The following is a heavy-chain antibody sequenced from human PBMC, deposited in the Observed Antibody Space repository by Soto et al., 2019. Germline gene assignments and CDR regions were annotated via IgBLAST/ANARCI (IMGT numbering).Heavy chain of an antibody. CDR1: GGSISSGSYY. V-gene: IGHV4-39*01. CDR3: ARLEGYCSGGTCYRTSGWFDP. D-gene: IGHD2-15*01. Sequence: TSETLSLTCTVSGGSISSGSYYWGWIRQPPGKGLEWIGTIYYSGSTYYHPSLRSRVTLSVDTSKNQFSLKLTSVTAADTAVYYCARLEGYCSGGTCYRTSGWFDPWGQGTPVTVSS. J-gene: IGHJ5*02. CDR2: IYYSGST.